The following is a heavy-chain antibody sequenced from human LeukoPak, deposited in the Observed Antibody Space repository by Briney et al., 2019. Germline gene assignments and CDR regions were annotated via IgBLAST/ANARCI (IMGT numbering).Heavy chain of an antibody. CDR3: AREGRITIFGVVTPNWFDP. Sequence: SQTLSLTCAISGDSVSSNSAAWNWIRQPPSRGLEWLGRTYYRSKWYNDYAVSVKSRITINPDTSKNQFSLQLNSVTPEDTAVYYCAREGRITIFGVVTPNWFDPWGQGTLVTVSS. J-gene: IGHJ5*02. V-gene: IGHV6-1*01. D-gene: IGHD3-3*01. CDR2: TYYRSKWYN. CDR1: GDSVSSNSAA.